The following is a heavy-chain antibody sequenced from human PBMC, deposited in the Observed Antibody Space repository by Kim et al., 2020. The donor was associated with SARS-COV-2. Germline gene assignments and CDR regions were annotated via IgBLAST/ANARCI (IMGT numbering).Heavy chain of an antibody. D-gene: IGHD6-6*01. CDR1: GFSFNSYA. J-gene: IGHJ4*02. Sequence: GGSLRLSCVASGFSFNSYAMSWVRQAPGKGLEWVSAINGVGSNTFYANSVKGRFTISRDNSKNTLYLHMNGLRPEDTAVYFCAKDSSHYRFFDYWGQGTLVTVSS. CDR3: AKDSSHYRFFDY. V-gene: IGHV3-23*01. CDR2: INGVGSNT.